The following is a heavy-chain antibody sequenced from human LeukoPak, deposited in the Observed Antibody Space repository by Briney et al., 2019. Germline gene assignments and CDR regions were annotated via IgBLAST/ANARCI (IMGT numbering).Heavy chain of an antibody. CDR2: TSAYNGNT. CDR1: GYTFTSYG. Sequence: ASVKVSCKASGYTFTSYGISWVRQAPGQGLEWMGLTSAYNGNTNYAQKLQGRVTMTTDTSTSTAYMELRSLRSDETAEYYCAREYSSGSSSDYWGQGTLVTVSS. J-gene: IGHJ4*02. D-gene: IGHD6-19*01. CDR3: AREYSSGSSSDY. V-gene: IGHV1-18*04.